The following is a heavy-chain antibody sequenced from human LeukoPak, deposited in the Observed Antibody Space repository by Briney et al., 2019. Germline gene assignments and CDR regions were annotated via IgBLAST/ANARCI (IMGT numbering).Heavy chain of an antibody. Sequence: GGSLRLSCAASGFTFSSYGMHWVRQAPGKGLEWVAVISYDGSNKYYADSVKGRFTISRDNSKNTLYLQMNSLRAEDTAVYYCAGDRRYGYYFDYWGQGILVTVSS. J-gene: IGHJ4*02. V-gene: IGHV3-30*03. CDR2: ISYDGSNK. CDR1: GFTFSSYG. D-gene: IGHD5-18*01. CDR3: AGDRRYGYYFDY.